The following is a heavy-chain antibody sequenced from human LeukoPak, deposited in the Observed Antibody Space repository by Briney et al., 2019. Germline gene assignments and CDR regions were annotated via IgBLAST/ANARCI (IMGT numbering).Heavy chain of an antibody. CDR3: ARSSYGAGSKPYWVDY. CDR1: GGSISSYF. D-gene: IGHD3-10*01. J-gene: IGHJ4*02. CDR2: IYTSGIA. V-gene: IGHV4-4*07. Sequence: KPSETLSLTCTVSGGSISSYFWTWIRQPAGKGLEWIGRIYTSGIANYNPSLKSRVTISVDTSKKQFSLKLSSVTAADTAVYYCARSSYGAGSKPYWVDYWGQGTLVTVSS.